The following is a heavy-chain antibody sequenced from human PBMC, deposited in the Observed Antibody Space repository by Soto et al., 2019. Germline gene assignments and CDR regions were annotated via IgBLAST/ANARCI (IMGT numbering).Heavy chain of an antibody. Sequence: QVQVVESGGGVVQPGRSLRLSCAASGFTFSNYGMHWVRQAPGKGLEWVAATWYDGTNKYYVDSVKGRFTISRDNSKNTLYLQMDSLRAEDTGVYYCARDRVGVAVGGDFAMGVWGQGTTVTVSS. J-gene: IGHJ6*02. CDR2: TWYDGTNK. CDR1: GFTFSNYG. D-gene: IGHD6-13*01. CDR3: ARDRVGVAVGGDFAMGV. V-gene: IGHV3-33*01.